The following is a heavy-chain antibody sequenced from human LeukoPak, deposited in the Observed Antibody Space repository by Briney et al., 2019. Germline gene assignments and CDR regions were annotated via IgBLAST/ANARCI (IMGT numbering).Heavy chain of an antibody. Sequence: ASVKVSCKASGYTFTGYYMHWVRQAPGQGLEWMGIINPSGGSTSYAQKFQGRVTMTRDMSTSTVYMELSSLRSEDTAVYYCARVGEKAFHLWPEIDYWGQGTLVTVSS. D-gene: IGHD5-24*01. J-gene: IGHJ4*02. CDR3: ARVGEKAFHLWPEIDY. CDR2: INPSGGST. V-gene: IGHV1-46*01. CDR1: GYTFTGYY.